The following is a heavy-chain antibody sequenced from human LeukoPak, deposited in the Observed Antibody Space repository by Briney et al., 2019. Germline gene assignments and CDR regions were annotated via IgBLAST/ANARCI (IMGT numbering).Heavy chain of an antibody. Sequence: GASVKVSCTASGYTFTSYGISWVRQAPGQGLEWMGWISAYNGNTKYAQMVQDRVTMTTDTSTSTAYMELRSLRSDDTAVYYCARDSPPNYSDSSGYYSDAFDIWGQGTMVTVSS. CDR3: ARDSPPNYSDSSGYYSDAFDI. CDR2: ISAYNGNT. CDR1: GYTFTSYG. J-gene: IGHJ3*02. D-gene: IGHD3-22*01. V-gene: IGHV1-18*01.